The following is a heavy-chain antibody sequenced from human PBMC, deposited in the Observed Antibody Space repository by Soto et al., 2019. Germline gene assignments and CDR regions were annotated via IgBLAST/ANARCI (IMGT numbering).Heavy chain of an antibody. D-gene: IGHD6-13*01. CDR3: ARESRSALGTVEH. CDR2: IYASGNT. V-gene: IGHV4-4*07. Sequence: SETLSLTCTVSGASISDYYWSWIRQPAGKGLECIGRIYASGNTNYNPSLKSRVTMSVDTSKNQFSLTLNSVTAADTAVYYCARESRSALGTVEHWGRGTLVTVSS. CDR1: GASISDYY. J-gene: IGHJ4*02.